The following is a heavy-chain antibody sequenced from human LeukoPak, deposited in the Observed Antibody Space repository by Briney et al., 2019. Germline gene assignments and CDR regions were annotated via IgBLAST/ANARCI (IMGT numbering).Heavy chain of an antibody. D-gene: IGHD1-26*01. CDR3: ARLVGDRGSYYRGY. CDR1: GFTFSSYS. J-gene: IGHJ4*02. Sequence: GSLRLSCAASGFTFSSYSMNWVRQAPGKGLEWVSSISSSSSYIYYADSVKGRFTISRDNAKNSLYLQMNSLRAEDTAVYYCARLVGDRGSYYRGYWGQGILVTVSS. CDR2: ISSSSSYI. V-gene: IGHV3-21*01.